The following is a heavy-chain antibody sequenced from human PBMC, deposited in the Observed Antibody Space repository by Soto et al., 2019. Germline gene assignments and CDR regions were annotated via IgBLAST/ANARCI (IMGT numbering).Heavy chain of an antibody. CDR3: ARGLLRLRPKPYFDY. D-gene: IGHD5-12*01. Sequence: QVQLQQWGAGLLKPSETLSLTCAVYGGSFSGYYWSWIRQPPGKGLEWIGEINHSGSTNYNPSLESRVTISVDTSKHQFSLKLSSVTAADPAVYYCARGLLRLRPKPYFDYWGQGTLVTVSS. CDR2: INHSGST. CDR1: GGSFSGYY. V-gene: IGHV4-34*01. J-gene: IGHJ4*02.